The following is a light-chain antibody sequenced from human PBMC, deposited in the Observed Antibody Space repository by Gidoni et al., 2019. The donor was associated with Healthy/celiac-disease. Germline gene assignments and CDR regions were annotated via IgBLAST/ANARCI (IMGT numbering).Light chain of an antibody. CDR1: QSISSW. J-gene: IGKJ2*01. CDR3: QQYNSYSYT. V-gene: IGKV1-5*01. Sequence: DIQMTQSPSTLSASVGDRVTITCRASQSISSWLAWYQQKPGKAPKLLIYDASSLESGVPSRFSGSGSGTEFTLTISSLQPDEFATYYCQQYNSYSYTFGQGTELEIK. CDR2: DAS.